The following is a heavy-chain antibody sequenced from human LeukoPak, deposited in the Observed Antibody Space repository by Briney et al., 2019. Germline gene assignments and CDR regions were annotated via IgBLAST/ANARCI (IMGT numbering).Heavy chain of an antibody. Sequence: PSETLSLTCTVSGGXISSYYCSWIRQPPGKGLEWIGYIYYSGSTNYNPSLKSRVTISVDTSKDQFSLKLSSVTAADTAVYYCAREGLYYDVLTGYLRGYYFDYWGQGTLVTVSS. CDR2: IYYSGST. CDR3: AREGLYYDVLTGYLRGYYFDY. CDR1: GGXISSYY. J-gene: IGHJ4*02. D-gene: IGHD3-9*01. V-gene: IGHV4-59*12.